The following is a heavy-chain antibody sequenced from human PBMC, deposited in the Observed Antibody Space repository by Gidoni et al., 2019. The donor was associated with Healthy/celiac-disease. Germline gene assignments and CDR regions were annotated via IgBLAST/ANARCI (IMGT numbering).Heavy chain of an antibody. V-gene: IGHV4-39*07. J-gene: IGHJ6*02. CDR3: ARAPATVTTDYGMDV. Sequence: QLQLQESGPGLVKPSEPLSLTCTVSGGSISSSSYYWGWIRQPPGKGLEWIGSIYYSGITYYNPSLKSRVTISVDTSKNQFSLKLSSVTAADTAVYYWARAPATVTTDYGMDVWGQGTTVTVSS. CDR1: GGSISSSSYY. CDR2: IYYSGIT. D-gene: IGHD4-17*01.